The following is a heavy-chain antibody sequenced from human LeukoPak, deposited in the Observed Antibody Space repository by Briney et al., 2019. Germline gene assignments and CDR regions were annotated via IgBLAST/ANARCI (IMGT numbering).Heavy chain of an antibody. D-gene: IGHD2-15*01. CDR2: ISYDGSNK. CDR3: ARGRRVVAATSGYGMDV. CDR1: GFTFSSYA. V-gene: IGHV3-30-3*01. Sequence: GGSLRPSCAASGFTFSSYAMHWVRQAPGKGLEWVAVISYDGSNKYYADSVKGQFTISRDNSKNTLYLQMNSLRAEDTAVYYCARGRRVVAATSGYGMDVWGQGTTVTVSS. J-gene: IGHJ6*02.